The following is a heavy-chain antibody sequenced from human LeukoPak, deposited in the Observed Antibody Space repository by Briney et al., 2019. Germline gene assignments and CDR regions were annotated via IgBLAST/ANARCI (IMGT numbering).Heavy chain of an antibody. J-gene: IGHJ4*02. D-gene: IGHD6-6*01. CDR2: ISSSSSTI. V-gene: IGHV3-48*01. CDR3: ARDGIRLIAARPGAVAAAGTQASRLDY. CDR1: GFTFSSYS. Sequence: PGGSLRLSCAASGFTFSSYSMNWVRQAPGKGLEWVSYISSSSSTIYYADSVKGRFTISRDNAKNSLYLQMNSLRAEDTAVYYCARDGIRLIAARPGAVAAAGTQASRLDYWGQGTLVTVSS.